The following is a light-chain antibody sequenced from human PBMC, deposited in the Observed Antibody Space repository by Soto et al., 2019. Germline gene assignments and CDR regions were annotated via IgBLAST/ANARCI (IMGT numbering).Light chain of an antibody. CDR1: SSDVGTYNS. Sequence: QSALTQPASVSGSPGQSITVSCTGSSSDVGTYNSVSWYQQHPGKAPKLIIYDVSNRPSGVSNRLSGSKSGNTASLTISGLQTEDEADYYCGSYTSSSSWVFGGGTKVTVL. V-gene: IGLV2-14*03. CDR3: GSYTSSSSWV. J-gene: IGLJ3*02. CDR2: DVS.